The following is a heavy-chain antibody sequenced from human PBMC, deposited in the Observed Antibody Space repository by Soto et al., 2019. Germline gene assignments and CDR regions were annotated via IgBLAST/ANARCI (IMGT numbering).Heavy chain of an antibody. CDR1: GFTFGNYG. D-gene: IGHD3-22*01. V-gene: IGHV3-30*05. CDR3: AKDPHLSGYYYGWLES. Sequence: QVQLAESGGGVAHPGRSLRLSCAASGFTFGNYGMHWVRQAPGKGLEWVAVISFDGTKISYSDSMKGRVTVSRDNSRNTLYLEIHRLRVYDTAVYYCAKDPHLSGYYYGWLESWGQGTLVTVSS. J-gene: IGHJ5*01. CDR2: ISFDGTKI.